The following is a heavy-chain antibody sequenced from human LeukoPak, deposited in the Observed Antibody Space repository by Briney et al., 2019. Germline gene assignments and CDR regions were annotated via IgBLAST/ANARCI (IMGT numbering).Heavy chain of an antibody. J-gene: IGHJ4*02. CDR3: ARQGNDYGDYFRLSF. Sequence: PSETLSLTCTVSGGSISSSNDFWGWIRQPPGKGLEWIGSIYYSGSTYYNPSLKSRVTISVDTSKNQFSLKLGSVTAADTAVYYCARQGNDYGDYFRLSFWGQGTLVTVSS. CDR2: IYYSGST. CDR1: GGSISSSNDF. D-gene: IGHD4-17*01. V-gene: IGHV4-39*01.